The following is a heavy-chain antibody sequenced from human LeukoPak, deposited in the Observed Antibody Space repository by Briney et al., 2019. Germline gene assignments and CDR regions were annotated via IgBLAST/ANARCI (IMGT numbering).Heavy chain of an antibody. CDR2: ISNDGSNK. CDR1: GFTFSSSA. V-gene: IGHV3-30-3*01. D-gene: IGHD2-15*01. CDR3: ARDSRGYCSGGSCYYYGMDV. Sequence: PGRSLRPSCAASGFTFSSSAMYCVRQAPGKGLGWVAVISNDGSNKYYADSVKGRFTISRDNSKNTLYMQMKSLRAEDTAIYYCARDSRGYCSGGSCYYYGMDVWGQGTTVTVSS. J-gene: IGHJ6*02.